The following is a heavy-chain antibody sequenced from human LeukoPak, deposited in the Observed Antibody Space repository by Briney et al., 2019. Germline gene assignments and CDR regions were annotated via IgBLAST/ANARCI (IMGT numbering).Heavy chain of an antibody. J-gene: IGHJ4*02. CDR2: INPNSGGT. D-gene: IGHD3-22*01. V-gene: IGHV1-2*06. CDR3: ARDSRLRGSYYDSSGYLGY. Sequence: ASVKVSCKASGYTFTGYYMHWVRQAPGQGLEWMGRINPNSGGTNYTQKFQGRVTMTRDTSISTAYMELSRLRSDDTAVYYCARDSRLRGSYYDSSGYLGYWGQGTLVTVSS. CDR1: GYTFTGYY.